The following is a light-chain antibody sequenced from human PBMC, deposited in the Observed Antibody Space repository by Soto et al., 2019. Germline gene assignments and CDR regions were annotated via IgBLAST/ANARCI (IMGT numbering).Light chain of an antibody. V-gene: IGKV1-5*01. J-gene: IGKJ1*01. CDR3: QQYEHYWT. Sequence: DIQITLSPSTLSAPAGDRVTITCRASQSISSWLAWYQHKPGKAPKLLIYDASNLDSGVPSRFSGSGSGTEFSLTISNLQPDDSATYYCQQYEHYWTFGQGGKVDI. CDR1: QSISSW. CDR2: DAS.